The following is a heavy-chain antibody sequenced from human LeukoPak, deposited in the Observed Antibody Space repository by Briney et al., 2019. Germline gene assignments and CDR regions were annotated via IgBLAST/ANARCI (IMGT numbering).Heavy chain of an antibody. Sequence: SETLSLTCTVSGGSISSSSYYWGWIRQPPGKGLEWIGNMYYSGSTYYNPSLKSRVTISVDTSNNQFSLKLTSVTAADTAVYYCARLLGPLDYVWGSSRPKWGQGTLVTVSS. CDR2: MYYSGST. D-gene: IGHD3-16*02. CDR1: GGSISSSSYY. V-gene: IGHV4-39*01. CDR3: ARLLGPLDYVWGSSRPK. J-gene: IGHJ4*02.